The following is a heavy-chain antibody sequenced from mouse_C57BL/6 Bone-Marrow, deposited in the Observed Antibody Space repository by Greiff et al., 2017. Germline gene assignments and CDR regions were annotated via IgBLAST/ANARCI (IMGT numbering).Heavy chain of an antibody. CDR1: GYAFSSSW. CDR3: AREEDYFDD. CDR2: IYPGDGDT. J-gene: IGHJ2*01. V-gene: IGHV1-82*01. Sequence: VQLQQSGPELVKPGASVKISCKASGYAFSSSWMNWVKQRPGKGLEWIGRIYPGDGDTNYNGKFKGKATLTADKSSSTAYMQLSSLTSEDSAVYFCAREEDYFDDWGQGTTLTVSS.